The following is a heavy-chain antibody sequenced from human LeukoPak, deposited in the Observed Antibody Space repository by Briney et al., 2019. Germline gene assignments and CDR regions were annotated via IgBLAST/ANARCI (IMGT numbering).Heavy chain of an antibody. V-gene: IGHV1-18*01. Sequence: GASVKVSCKASGYTFTSYGISWVRQAPGQGLEWMGWISAYNGNTNYAQKLQGRVTITADKSTSTAYMELSSLRSEDTAVYYCARSGEQRNWFDPWGQGTLVTVSS. D-gene: IGHD1-26*01. J-gene: IGHJ5*02. CDR1: GYTFTSYG. CDR3: ARSGEQRNWFDP. CDR2: ISAYNGNT.